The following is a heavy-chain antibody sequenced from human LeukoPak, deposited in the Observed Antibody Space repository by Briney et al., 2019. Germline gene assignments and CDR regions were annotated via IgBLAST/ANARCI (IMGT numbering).Heavy chain of an antibody. CDR1: GGSISSYY. V-gene: IGHV4-4*07. CDR3: AREYCSSWYPYYFDY. D-gene: IGHD6-13*01. CDR2: IYTSGST. J-gene: IGHJ4*02. Sequence: PSETLSLTCTVSGGSISSYYWSWIRQPAGKGLEWIGCIYTSGSTNYNPSLKSRVTMSVDTSKNQFSLKLSSVTAADTAVYYCAREYCSSWYPYYFDYWGQGTLVTVYS.